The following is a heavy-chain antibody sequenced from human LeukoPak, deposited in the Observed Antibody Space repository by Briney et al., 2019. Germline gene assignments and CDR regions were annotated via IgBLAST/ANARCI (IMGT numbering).Heavy chain of an antibody. J-gene: IGHJ4*02. CDR3: ATTGQGSYSSGWYWNY. CDR2: IYYTGST. V-gene: IGHV4-39*01. D-gene: IGHD6-19*01. CDR1: GGSISSGSFY. Sequence: PSETLSLTCTVSGGSISSGSFYWAWIRQPPGKGLEWIGNIYYTGSTYYNPSLKSRVTISVHTSKNQFSLKLNSATAAGTAVYYCATTGQGSYSSGWYWNYWGQGTLVTVSS.